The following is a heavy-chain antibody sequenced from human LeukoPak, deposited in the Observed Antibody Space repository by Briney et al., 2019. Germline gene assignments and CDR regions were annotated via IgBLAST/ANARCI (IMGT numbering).Heavy chain of an antibody. Sequence: ASVKVSCKASGYTFTSYDINWVRQATGQGLEWMGWINPNNGDTNYAQKFRGRVTMTRDTSISTAYMELSRLRSDDTAVYYCARDQYYYDTTSLGDNWGQGTLVTVPS. D-gene: IGHD3-22*01. V-gene: IGHV1-2*02. J-gene: IGHJ4*02. CDR3: ARDQYYYDTTSLGDN. CDR2: INPNNGDT. CDR1: GYTFTSYD.